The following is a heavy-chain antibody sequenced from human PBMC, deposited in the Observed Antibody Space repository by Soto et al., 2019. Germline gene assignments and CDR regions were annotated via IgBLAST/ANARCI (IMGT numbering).Heavy chain of an antibody. D-gene: IGHD4-17*01. Sequence: TSETLSLTCAVSGGSISSYYWSWIRQPPGKGLEWIGYIYYTGSTNYNPSLKSRVTISVDTSKNQFSLKLSSVTAADTAVYYCARAGIVYGDYDYWGQGTLVTVSS. CDR2: IYYTGST. CDR1: GGSISSYY. V-gene: IGHV4-59*01. J-gene: IGHJ4*02. CDR3: ARAGIVYGDYDY.